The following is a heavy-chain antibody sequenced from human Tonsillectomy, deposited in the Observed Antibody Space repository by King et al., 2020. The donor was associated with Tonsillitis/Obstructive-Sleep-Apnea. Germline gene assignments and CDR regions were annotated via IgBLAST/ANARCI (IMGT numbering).Heavy chain of an antibody. CDR2: IYSGGST. CDR3: ARAGYSSGWFRD. J-gene: IGHJ4*02. V-gene: IGHV3-66*01. D-gene: IGHD6-19*01. Sequence: VKLVESGGGLVQPGGSLRLSCAASGFTVSSNYMSWVRQAPGKGLEWVSVIYSGGSTSYADSVKGRFTFSRDISKNTLYLQMNSLRAEDTAVYYCARAGYSSGWFRDWGQGTLVTVSS. CDR1: GFTVSSNY.